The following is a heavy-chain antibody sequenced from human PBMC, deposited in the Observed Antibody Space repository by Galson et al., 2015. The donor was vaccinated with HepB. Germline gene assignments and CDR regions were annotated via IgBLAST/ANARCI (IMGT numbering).Heavy chain of an antibody. V-gene: IGHV3-30*18. CDR2: ISYDESNK. D-gene: IGHD3-16*01. CDR1: GFTFSSYG. CDR3: TKGPAYGPWGRFDY. Sequence: SLRLSCAASGFTFSSYGMHWVRQAPGKGLEWVTFISYDESNKHYADSVKGRFTISRDNSKNTLYLQMNSLRVEDSAVYYCTKGPAYGPWGRFDYWGRGALVTVSS. J-gene: IGHJ4*02.